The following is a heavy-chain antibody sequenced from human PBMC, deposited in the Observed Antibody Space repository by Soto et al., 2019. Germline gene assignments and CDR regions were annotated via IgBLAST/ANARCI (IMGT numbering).Heavy chain of an antibody. D-gene: IGHD4-17*01. J-gene: IGHJ6*02. V-gene: IGHV4-30-2*01. CDR2: IYHSGST. CDR1: GGSIGSGCYS. CDR3: ARAHYGDYGYGMDV. Sequence: SETLSLTCAVSGGSIGSGCYSWSWIRQPPGKGLEWIGYIYHSGSTYYNPSLKSRVTISVDRSKNQFSLKLSSVTAADTAVYYCARAHYGDYGYGMDVWGQGTTVTVSS.